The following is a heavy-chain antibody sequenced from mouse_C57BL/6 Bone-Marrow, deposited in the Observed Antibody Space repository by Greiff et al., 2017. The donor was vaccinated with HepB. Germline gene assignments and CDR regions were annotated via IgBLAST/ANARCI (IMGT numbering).Heavy chain of an antibody. CDR1: GYTFTSYW. J-gene: IGHJ1*03. V-gene: IGHV1-69*01. Sequence: VQLQQPGAELVMPGASVKLSCKASGYTFTSYWMHWVKQRPGQGLEWIGEIDPSDSYTNYNQKFKGKSTLTVDKSSSTAYMQLSSLTSEDSAVYYCARTMVTPYWYFDVWGTGTTVTVSS. CDR2: IDPSDSYT. D-gene: IGHD2-2*01. CDR3: ARTMVTPYWYFDV.